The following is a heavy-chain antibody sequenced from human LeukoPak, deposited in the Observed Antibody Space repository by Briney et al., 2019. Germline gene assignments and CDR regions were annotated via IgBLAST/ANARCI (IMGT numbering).Heavy chain of an antibody. CDR2: ISSTSHYI. CDR3: AKVKGWGCSSTINDAFDI. CDR1: GFIFSGYS. Sequence: PGGSLRLSCAASGFIFSGYSMIWVRQAPGKGLEWVSSISSTSHYIYYADSVKGRFTISRDNADDSLYLQMNSLRAEDTAMYHCAKVKGWGCSSTINDAFDICGQGTMVTVSS. J-gene: IGHJ3*02. V-gene: IGHV3-21*01. D-gene: IGHD3-10*02.